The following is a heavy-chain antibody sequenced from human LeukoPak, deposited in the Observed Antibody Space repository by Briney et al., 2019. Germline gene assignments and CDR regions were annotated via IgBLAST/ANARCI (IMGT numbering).Heavy chain of an antibody. CDR1: GFTFSSFW. Sequence: PGGSLRLSCAASGFTFSSFWMSWVRQAPGRGLGWVATIRQDGSQKYYLDSVKGRFTISRDNAKNSLYLQMNSLRAEDTAVYYCARESDHSVSQVDFDLWGQGTMVTVSS. D-gene: IGHD1-14*01. V-gene: IGHV3-7*01. J-gene: IGHJ3*01. CDR2: IRQDGSQK. CDR3: ARESDHSVSQVDFDL.